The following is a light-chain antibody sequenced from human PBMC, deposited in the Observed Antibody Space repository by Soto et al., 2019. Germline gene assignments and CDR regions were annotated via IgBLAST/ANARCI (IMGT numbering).Light chain of an antibody. CDR3: QQSYSTPECT. CDR2: AAS. Sequence: DIQMTQSPSSLSASVGDRVTITCRASQSISSYLNWYQQTPGKAPKLLIYAASSLQSGVPSRFSGNGSRTDFTLTISSLQPEDFATYYCQQSYSTPECTFGQGTKVDIK. V-gene: IGKV1-39*01. J-gene: IGKJ2*02. CDR1: QSISSY.